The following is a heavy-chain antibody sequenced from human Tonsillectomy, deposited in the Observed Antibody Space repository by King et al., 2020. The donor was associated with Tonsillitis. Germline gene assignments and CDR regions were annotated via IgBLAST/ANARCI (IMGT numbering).Heavy chain of an antibody. CDR2: IFSNDEK. Sequence: TLKESGPVLVKPTETLTLTCTVSGFSLSNGGMGVSWIRQPPGKALEWLAHIFSNDEKLYTTSLKSRLTISKDTSKSQVVLTMTNVDPVDTATYYCARTRGYDILTGYYPDVWGQGTTVTVSS. D-gene: IGHD3-9*01. V-gene: IGHV2-26*01. CDR3: ARTRGYDILTGYYPDV. CDR1: GFSLSNGGMG. J-gene: IGHJ6*02.